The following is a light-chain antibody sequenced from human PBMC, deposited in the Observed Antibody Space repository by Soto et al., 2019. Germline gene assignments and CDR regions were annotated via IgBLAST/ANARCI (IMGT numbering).Light chain of an antibody. CDR3: QQYNSWPVT. CDR2: EAS. Sequence: RVLTQSPATLSVSPGERVVLSCRASQTVTNKLAWYQQKPGQAPRLIIYEASIRATGIPARFSGSGSGTEFTLTISSLQSEDFVFYYCQQYNSWPVTFGGGTKVEIK. CDR1: QTVTNK. J-gene: IGKJ4*01. V-gene: IGKV3-15*01.